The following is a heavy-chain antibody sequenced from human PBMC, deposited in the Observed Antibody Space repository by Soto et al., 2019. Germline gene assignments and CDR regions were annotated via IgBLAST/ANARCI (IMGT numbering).Heavy chain of an antibody. CDR2: INVGHGST. Sequence: QVQLVQSGAEVKKPGASVKVSCKASGYTFTNYGVHWVRQAPGQRLEWMGWINVGHGSTKYSQKFQGRGTITRDTAASAAFMELSSLRSEDTAVYYCARSGYSSGWYHWYFDFWGRGTLVTVSS. J-gene: IGHJ2*01. CDR3: ARSGYSSGWYHWYFDF. V-gene: IGHV1-3*01. D-gene: IGHD6-19*01. CDR1: GYTFTNYG.